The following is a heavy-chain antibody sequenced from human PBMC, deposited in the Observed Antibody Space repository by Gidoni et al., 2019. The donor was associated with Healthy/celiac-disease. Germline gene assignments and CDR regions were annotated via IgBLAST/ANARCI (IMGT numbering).Heavy chain of an antibody. CDR2: IYYSGRT. CDR1: GGSISSSSYY. CDR3: TSDPNGDYEKIDY. D-gene: IGHD4-17*01. Sequence: QLQLQESGPGLVKPSETLSLTCTVSGGSISSSSYYWGWIRQPPGKGLEWIGSIYYSGRTYYNPSLKSRVTISVDTSKNQFSLKLSSVTAADTAVYYCTSDPNGDYEKIDYWDQGTLVTVSS. J-gene: IGHJ4*02. V-gene: IGHV4-39*01.